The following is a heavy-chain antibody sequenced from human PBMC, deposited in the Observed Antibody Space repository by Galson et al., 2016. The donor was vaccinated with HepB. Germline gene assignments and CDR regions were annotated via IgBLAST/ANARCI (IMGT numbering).Heavy chain of an antibody. CDR3: ARQVSGRALHI. CDR1: GYIFTSSW. V-gene: IGHV5-10-1*01. D-gene: IGHD1-26*01. CDR2: IDPSDSYS. Sequence: QSGAEVKKPGEFLRISCKGSGYIFTSSWISWVRQMPGKGLEWMGRIDPSDSYSNYSPSFQGHVTISVDKSITTAYLQWSSLKASDTAIYYCARQVSGRALHIWGQGTMVTVSS. J-gene: IGHJ3*02.